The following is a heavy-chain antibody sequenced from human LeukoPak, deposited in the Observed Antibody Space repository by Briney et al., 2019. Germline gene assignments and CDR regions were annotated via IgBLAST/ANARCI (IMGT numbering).Heavy chain of an antibody. D-gene: IGHD4-11*01. V-gene: IGHV4-61*02. CDR3: AGGDKYSNYPRDY. CDR2: IYTSGST. CDR1: GGSISSGSYY. Sequence: SETLSLTCTVSGGSISSGSYYWSWIRQPAGKGLEWIGRIYTSGSTNYNPSLKSRVTISVDTSKNQFSLKLSSVTAADTAVYYCAGGDKYSNYPRDYWGQGTLVTVSS. J-gene: IGHJ4*02.